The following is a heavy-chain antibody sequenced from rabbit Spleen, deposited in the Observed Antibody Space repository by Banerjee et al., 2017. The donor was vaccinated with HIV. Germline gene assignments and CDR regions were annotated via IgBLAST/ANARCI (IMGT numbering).Heavy chain of an antibody. J-gene: IGHJ4*01. CDR2: IYAGSSDAT. CDR1: GLDFSGDSY. D-gene: IGHD6-1*01. V-gene: IGHV1S45*01. Sequence: QEHLKESGGGLVQPGGSLTLTCKASGLDFSGDSYDSYMCWVRQAPGKGLEWIACIYAGSSDATYYTNWAKGRFTISKTSSTTVTLQMTSLTVADTATYFCVRDQAHMLDLWGPGTLVTVS. CDR3: VRDQAHMLDL.